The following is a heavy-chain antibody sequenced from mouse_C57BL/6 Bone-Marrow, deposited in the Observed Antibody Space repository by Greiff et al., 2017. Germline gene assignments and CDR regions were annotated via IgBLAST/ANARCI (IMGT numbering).Heavy chain of an antibody. J-gene: IGHJ3*01. CDR2: ILPGSGST. D-gene: IGHD1-1*01. CDR1: GYTFTGYW. V-gene: IGHV1-9*01. Sequence: QVQLQQSGAELMKPGASVKLSCKATGYTFTGYWIEWVKQRPGHGLEWIGEILPGSGSTNYNEKFKGKATFTADTSSNTAYMQLSSLTSEDSAIYYCARKPSLLLRSPWFAYWGQGTLVTVSA. CDR3: ARKPSLLLRSPWFAY.